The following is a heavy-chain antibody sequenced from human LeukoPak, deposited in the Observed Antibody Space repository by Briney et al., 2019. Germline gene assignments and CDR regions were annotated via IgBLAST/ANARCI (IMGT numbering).Heavy chain of an antibody. J-gene: IGHJ6*04. Sequence: PGGSLRLSCAASGFTFSSYSMNWVRQAPGKGLEWVSYISSSGSTIYYADSVKGRFTISRDNAKNSLYLQMNSLRAEDTAVYYCARAMATSLDVWGKGTTVTISS. D-gene: IGHD5-24*01. CDR2: ISSSGSTI. CDR3: ARAMATSLDV. CDR1: GFTFSSYS. V-gene: IGHV3-48*04.